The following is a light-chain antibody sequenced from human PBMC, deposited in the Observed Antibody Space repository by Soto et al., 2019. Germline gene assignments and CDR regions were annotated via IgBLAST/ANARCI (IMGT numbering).Light chain of an antibody. Sequence: QSVLTQPPSASGTPRQRVTISCSGSSSNIGSNTVNWYQQLPGTAPKLLIHSNNQRPSGVPDRFSGSKSGTSASLAISGLQSEDEADYYCAAWDDSLNGDYVFGTGTKVTVL. CDR2: SNN. J-gene: IGLJ1*01. V-gene: IGLV1-44*01. CDR3: AAWDDSLNGDYV. CDR1: SSNIGSNT.